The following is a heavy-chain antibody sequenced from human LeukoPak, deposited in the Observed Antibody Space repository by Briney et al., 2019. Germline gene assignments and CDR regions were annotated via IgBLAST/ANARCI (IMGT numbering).Heavy chain of an antibody. Sequence: GGSLRLSCAASGFTFDDYAMHWVRQAPGKGPEWVSALSGNGAKTYYRDSVKGRFTISRENSKNTLYLRMNSLRAGDTAVYYCAKDLHWGLDSWGQGTLVTVSS. CDR3: AKDLHWGLDS. V-gene: IGHV3-23*01. CDR2: LSGNGAKT. CDR1: GFTFDDYA. J-gene: IGHJ5*01. D-gene: IGHD7-27*01.